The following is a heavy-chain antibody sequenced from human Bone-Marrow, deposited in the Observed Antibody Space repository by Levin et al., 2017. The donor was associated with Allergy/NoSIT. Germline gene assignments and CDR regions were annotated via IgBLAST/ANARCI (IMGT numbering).Heavy chain of an antibody. D-gene: IGHD3-10*01. CDR3: ARGYGSGGMTFDY. V-gene: IGHV4-30-4*01. Sequence: LRLSCTVSGGSISSGDYYWSWIRQPPGKGLEWIGYIYYSGSTYYNPSLKSRVTISVDTSKNQFSLKLSSVTAADTAVYYCARGYGSGGMTFDYWGQGTLVTVSS. CDR1: GGSISSGDYY. J-gene: IGHJ4*02. CDR2: IYYSGST.